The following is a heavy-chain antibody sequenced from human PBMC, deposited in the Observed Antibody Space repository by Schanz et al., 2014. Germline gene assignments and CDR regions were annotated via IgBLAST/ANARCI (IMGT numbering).Heavy chain of an antibody. CDR2: IYYSGTT. V-gene: IGHV4-59*01. CDR1: GDSITHFY. D-gene: IGHD3-10*01. J-gene: IGHJ3*01. Sequence: QVRLQESGPGLVRPSETLSLTCTVSGDSITHFYRSWIRQSPGKGLEWIGSIYYSGTTNYSPSLNSRITISLDMSKKSFSLNLSSVTTADAAVYYCARDPWVGEKDAFDFWGQGTMVIVSS. CDR3: ARDPWVGEKDAFDF.